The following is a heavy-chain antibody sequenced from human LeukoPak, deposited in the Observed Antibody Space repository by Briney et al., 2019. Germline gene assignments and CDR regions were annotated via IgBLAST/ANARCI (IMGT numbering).Heavy chain of an antibody. CDR3: ATTRGVITLDGYHYYIDV. CDR1: GGSFSDFY. J-gene: IGHJ6*03. CDR2: INHSGNT. V-gene: IGHV4-34*01. D-gene: IGHD3-10*01. Sequence: SETLSLTSAVYGGSFSDFYCTWIRQPPGKGLEWIGEINHSGNTKYNPSLKSRVTILLDTSKNQFSLKVRSVTAADTAVYYCATTRGVITLDGYHYYIDVWAKGPRSPSP.